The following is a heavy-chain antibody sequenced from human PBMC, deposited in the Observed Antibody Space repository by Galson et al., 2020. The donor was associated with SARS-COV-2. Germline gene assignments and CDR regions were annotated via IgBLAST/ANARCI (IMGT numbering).Heavy chain of an antibody. CDR3: ARVERGYCSSTSCYIPGYYYYMDV. CDR1: GFTFSDYY. Sequence: KIGESLKISCAASGFTFSDYYMSWIRQAPGKGLEWVSYISSSSSYTNYADSVKGRFTIPRDNAKNSLYLQMNSLRAEDTAVYYCARVERGYCSSTSCYIPGYYYYMDVWGKGTTVTVSS. CDR2: ISSSSSYT. D-gene: IGHD2-2*02. J-gene: IGHJ6*03. V-gene: IGHV3-11*05.